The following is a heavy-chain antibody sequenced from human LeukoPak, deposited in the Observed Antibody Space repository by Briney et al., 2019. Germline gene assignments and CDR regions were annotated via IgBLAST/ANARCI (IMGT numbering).Heavy chain of an antibody. CDR1: GFTVSSNY. CDR2: IYSGGGT. CDR3: ARLGVQSAGKYYFDY. J-gene: IGHJ4*02. V-gene: IGHV3-66*04. Sequence: PGGSLRLSCAASGFTVSSNYMSWVRQAPGRGLEWVSVIYSGGGTYHADSVKGRFTISRDNSKNTLYLQMNSLRAEDTAVYYCARLGVQSAGKYYFDYWGQGTLVTVSS. D-gene: IGHD2-8*01.